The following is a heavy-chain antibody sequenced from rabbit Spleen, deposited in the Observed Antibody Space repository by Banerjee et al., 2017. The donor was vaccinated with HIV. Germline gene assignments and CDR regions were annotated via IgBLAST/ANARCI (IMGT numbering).Heavy chain of an antibody. CDR1: GLDFSNNYW. CDR3: ARNYVNAFDP. CDR2: VDVDRGSL. D-gene: IGHD1-1*01. J-gene: IGHJ2*01. V-gene: IGHV1S40*01. Sequence: QSLEESGGDLVKSGASLPLTCTASGLDFSNNYWICWVRQAPGKGLEWIACVDVDRGSLHYASWAKGRFTISKTSSTTVTLQVTSLTAADTATYFCARNYVNAFDPWGQGTLVTVS.